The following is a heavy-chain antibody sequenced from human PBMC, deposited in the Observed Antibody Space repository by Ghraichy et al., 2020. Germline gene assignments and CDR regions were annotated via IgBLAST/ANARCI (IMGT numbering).Heavy chain of an antibody. J-gene: IGHJ6*02. CDR1: GFTFSSYS. V-gene: IGHV3-21*01. D-gene: IGHD3-3*01. CDR3: ARDITIFGVVIMGYYYYGMDV. Sequence: GGSLRLSCAASGFTFSSYSMNWVRQAPGKGLEWVSSISSSSSYIYYADSVKGRFTISRDNAKNSLYLQMNSLRAEDTAVYYCARDITIFGVVIMGYYYYGMDVWGQGTTVTVSS. CDR2: ISSSSSYI.